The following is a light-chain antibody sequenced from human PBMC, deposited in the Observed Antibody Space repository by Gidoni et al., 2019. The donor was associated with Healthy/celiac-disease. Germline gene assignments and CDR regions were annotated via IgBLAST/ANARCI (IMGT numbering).Light chain of an antibody. CDR3: QQYNSYSPYT. CDR1: QSISSW. J-gene: IGKJ2*01. V-gene: IGKV1-5*01. CDR2: DAS. Sequence: DIQMTQSPSTLSASVGDRVTITCRASQSISSWLAWYQQKPGKATKLLIYDASSLESGVPSRLSGSGSGTEFTLTISSLQPDDFETYYCQQYNSYSPYTFGQGTKLEIK.